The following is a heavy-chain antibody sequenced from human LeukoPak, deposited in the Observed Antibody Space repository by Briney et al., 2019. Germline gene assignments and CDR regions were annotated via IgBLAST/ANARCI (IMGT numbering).Heavy chain of an antibody. D-gene: IGHD5-18*01. CDR2: IIPILGIA. CDR3: ARDTAMVTVRGFDP. Sequence: SVKVSCKASAGTFSSYAISWVRQPHGQGLEWEGRIIPILGIANYAQMFQGRATITADKSTRPAYMELSSLRSEGTAVYYCARDTAMVTVRGFDPWGQGTLVTVSS. V-gene: IGHV1-69*04. J-gene: IGHJ5*02. CDR1: AGTFSSYA.